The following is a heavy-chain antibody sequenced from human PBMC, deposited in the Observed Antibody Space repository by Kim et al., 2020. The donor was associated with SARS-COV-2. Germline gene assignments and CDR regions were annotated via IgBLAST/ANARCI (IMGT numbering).Heavy chain of an antibody. CDR3: ARDRVYSSGWYYFDY. V-gene: IGHV3-53*01. J-gene: IGHJ4*02. Sequence: DSVTGRFTISSDNSKNTLYLQMNSLRAEDTAVYYCARDRVYSSGWYYFDYWGQGTLVTVSS. D-gene: IGHD6-19*01.